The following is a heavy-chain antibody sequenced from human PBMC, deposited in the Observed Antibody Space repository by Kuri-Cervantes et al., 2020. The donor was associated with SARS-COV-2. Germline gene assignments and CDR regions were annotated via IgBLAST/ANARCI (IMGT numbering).Heavy chain of an antibody. D-gene: IGHD6-13*01. Sequence: GGSLRLSCAASGFTFSSYSMNWVRQAPGKGLEWVSSISSSSSYIYYADSVKGRFTISRDNAKNSLYLQMNSLRAEDTAVYYCARGVSHIAAAGLYYFDYWGQGTLVTVSS. CDR3: ARGVSHIAAAGLYYFDY. V-gene: IGHV3-21*01. CDR1: GFTFSSYS. CDR2: ISSSSSYI. J-gene: IGHJ4*02.